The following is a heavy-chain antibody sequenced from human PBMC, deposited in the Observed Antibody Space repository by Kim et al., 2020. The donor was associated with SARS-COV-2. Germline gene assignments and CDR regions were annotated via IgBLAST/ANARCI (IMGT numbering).Heavy chain of an antibody. CDR2: IDGYGGST. D-gene: IGHD3-10*01. V-gene: IGHV3-23*01. J-gene: IGHJ4*02. CDR1: GFTFSSYA. CDR3: AKDRITMVRGLTPDY. Sequence: GGSLRLSCAASGFTFSSYAMSWVRQAPGKGLEWVSAIDGYGGSTFYADSVKGRFTISRDNSKNTLYLQVNSLRAEDTAVYYCAKDRITMVRGLTPDYWGQGTLVTVSS.